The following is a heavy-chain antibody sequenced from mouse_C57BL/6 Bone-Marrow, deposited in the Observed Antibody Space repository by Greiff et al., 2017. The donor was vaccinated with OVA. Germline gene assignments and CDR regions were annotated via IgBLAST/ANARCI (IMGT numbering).Heavy chain of an antibody. Sequence: VQLQESGAELVRPGASVTLSCKASGYTFTDYEMHWVKQTPVHGLEWIGAIDPETGGTAYNQKFKGKAILTADKSSSTAYMELRSLTSEDSAVYYCTINYYAMDYWGQGTSVTVSS. V-gene: IGHV1-15*01. CDR3: TINYYAMDY. CDR2: IDPETGGT. J-gene: IGHJ4*01. CDR1: GYTFTDYE.